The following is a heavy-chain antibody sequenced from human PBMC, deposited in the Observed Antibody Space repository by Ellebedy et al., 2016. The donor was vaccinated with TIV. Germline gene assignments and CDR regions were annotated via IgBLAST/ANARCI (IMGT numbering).Heavy chain of an antibody. CDR3: ASGHRGISFGI. CDR1: GFTFSSYW. D-gene: IGHD3-16*01. V-gene: IGHV3-7*03. CDR2: IRHDGGEK. Sequence: LSPTCAASGFTFSSYWMSWVRQVRQAPGKGLEWVANIRHDGGEKSYVDSVKGRFTISRDNAKNSLYLQMNSLRAEDTAVYYCASGHRGISFGIWGQGTMVTVSS. J-gene: IGHJ3*02.